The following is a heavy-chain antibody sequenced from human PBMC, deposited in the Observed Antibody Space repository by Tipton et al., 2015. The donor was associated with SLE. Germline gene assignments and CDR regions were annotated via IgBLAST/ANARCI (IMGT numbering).Heavy chain of an antibody. Sequence: QLVQSGPEVKKPGASVKVSCKASGYTFTSYGISWVRQAPGQGLEWMGWISAYNGNTNYAQKLQGRVTMTTDASTSTAYMELRSLRSDDTAVYHCAREKMDYYDSSGSNDAFDIWGQGTMVPVSS. CDR2: ISAYNGNT. D-gene: IGHD3-22*01. CDR1: GYTFTSYG. J-gene: IGHJ3*02. V-gene: IGHV1-18*01. CDR3: AREKMDYYDSSGSNDAFDI.